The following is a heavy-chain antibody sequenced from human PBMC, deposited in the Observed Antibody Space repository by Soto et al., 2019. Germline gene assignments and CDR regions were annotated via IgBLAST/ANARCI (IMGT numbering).Heavy chain of an antibody. D-gene: IGHD3-22*01. CDR2: INAGNGNT. CDR3: ARGERYYYDSSGYFGFDY. J-gene: IGHJ4*02. V-gene: IGHV1-3*01. CDR1: GYTFTNYA. Sequence: SVKVSCKASGYTFTNYAIHWVRQAPGQRLEWMGWINAGNGNTKYSQKFQGRVTITRDTSATSAYMELSSLRSEDTAVYYCARGERYYYDSSGYFGFDYWGQGTLVTVSS.